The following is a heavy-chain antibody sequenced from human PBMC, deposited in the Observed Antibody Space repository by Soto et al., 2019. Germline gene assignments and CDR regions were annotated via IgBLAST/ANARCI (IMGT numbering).Heavy chain of an antibody. CDR1: GFTFSSYG. CDR3: AKDKMATILGGAFDI. Sequence: GGSLRLSCAASGFTFSSYGMHWVRQAPGKGLEWVAVISYDGSNKYYADSVKGRFTISRDNSKNTLYLQMNSLRAEDTAVYYCAKDKMATILGGAFDIWGQGTMVTVSS. CDR2: ISYDGSNK. D-gene: IGHD3-16*01. V-gene: IGHV3-30*18. J-gene: IGHJ3*02.